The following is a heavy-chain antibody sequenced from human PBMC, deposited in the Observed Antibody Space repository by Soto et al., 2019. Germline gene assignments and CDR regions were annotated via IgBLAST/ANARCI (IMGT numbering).Heavy chain of an antibody. Sequence: PGGSLRLSCAASGFTFSSYEMNWVRQAPGKGLEWVSYISSSGSTIYYADSVKGRFTISRDNAKNSLYLQMNSLRAEDTAVYYCARMVPTAVAGILDYRGQGTLVTVSS. V-gene: IGHV3-48*03. CDR2: ISSSGSTI. CDR3: ARMVPTAVAGILDY. J-gene: IGHJ4*02. D-gene: IGHD6-19*01. CDR1: GFTFSSYE.